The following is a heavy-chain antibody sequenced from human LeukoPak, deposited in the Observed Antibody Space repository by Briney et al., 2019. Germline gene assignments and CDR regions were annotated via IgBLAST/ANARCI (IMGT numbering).Heavy chain of an antibody. CDR3: ARVNYDYYYYMDV. J-gene: IGHJ6*03. CDR1: GGSISSGDYY. V-gene: IGHV4-30-4*08. D-gene: IGHD4-23*01. CDR2: IYYSGST. Sequence: TSETLSLTCTVSGGSISSGDYYWSWIRQPPGKGLEWFGYIYYSGSTYYNPSLKSRVTISVDTSKNQFSLKLSSVTAADTAVYYCARVNYDYYYYMDVWGKGTTVTVSS.